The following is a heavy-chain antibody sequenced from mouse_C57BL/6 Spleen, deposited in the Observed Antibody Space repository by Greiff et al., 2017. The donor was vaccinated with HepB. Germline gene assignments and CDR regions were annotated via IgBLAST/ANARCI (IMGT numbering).Heavy chain of an antibody. CDR1: GYTFTDYY. J-gene: IGHJ2*01. Sequence: EVQLQQSGPELVKPGASVKISCKASGYTFTDYYMNWVKQSHGKSLEWIGDINPNNGGTSYNQKFKGKATLTVDKSSSTAYMELRSLTSEDSAVYYCARSSGLRRDDAFDYWGQGTTLTVSS. D-gene: IGHD2-4*01. CDR3: ARSSGLRRDDAFDY. V-gene: IGHV1-26*01. CDR2: INPNNGGT.